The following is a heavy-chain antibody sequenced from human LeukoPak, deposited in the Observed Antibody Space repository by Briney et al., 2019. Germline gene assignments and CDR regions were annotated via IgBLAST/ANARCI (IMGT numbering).Heavy chain of an antibody. V-gene: IGHV4-39*02. J-gene: IGHJ4*02. CDR2: IYYSGRT. Sequence: SETLSLSCTVSGGSITGSTYYWGWIRQPPGKGLEWIVSIYYSGRTYYNPSLKSGVTISVDTSRNHFSLQFSSGTAAPTAVYFCTLRDLWGQGSLVTVSS. CDR1: GGSITGSTYY. CDR3: TLRDL. D-gene: IGHD3/OR15-3a*01.